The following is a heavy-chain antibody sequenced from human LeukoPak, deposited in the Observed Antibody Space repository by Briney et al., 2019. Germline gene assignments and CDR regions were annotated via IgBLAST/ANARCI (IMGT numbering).Heavy chain of an antibody. CDR2: INPNSGGT. CDR1: GYTFTGYY. CDR3: ARGGAFYDSSGYPN. J-gene: IGHJ4*02. D-gene: IGHD3-22*01. Sequence: GASVKVSCKASGYTFTGYYMHWVRQAPGQGLEWMGCINPNSGGTNYAQKFQGRVTMTRDTSISTAYMELSRLRSDDTAVYYCARGGAFYDSSGYPNWGQGTLVTVSS. V-gene: IGHV1-2*02.